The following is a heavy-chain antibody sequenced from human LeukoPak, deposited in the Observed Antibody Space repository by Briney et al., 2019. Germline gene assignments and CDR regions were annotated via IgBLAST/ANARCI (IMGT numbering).Heavy chain of an antibody. CDR2: ISWDGGST. CDR1: GLTVDDYA. J-gene: IGHJ4*02. V-gene: IGHV3-43D*04. CDR3: XXXAPPYDFXXGYYTXXYFDY. D-gene: IGHD3-3*01. Sequence: GGSLRLSXVASGLTVDDYAMHWVRQAPGKGLEWVCLISWDGGSTDYAGSVKGRFTISRNTSKHSLYMQVNSQRAERRAMYFFXXXAPPYDFXXGYYTXXYFDYWGXGTLVTVSS.